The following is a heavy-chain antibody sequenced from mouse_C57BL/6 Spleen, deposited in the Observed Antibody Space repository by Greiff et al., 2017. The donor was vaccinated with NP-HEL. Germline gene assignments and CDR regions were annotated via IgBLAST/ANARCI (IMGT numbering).Heavy chain of an antibody. CDR2: IWTGGGT. J-gene: IGHJ4*01. CDR3: ASPYGSSQYYYAMDY. V-gene: IGHV2-9-1*01. D-gene: IGHD1-1*01. Sequence: VHLVESGPGLVAPSQSLSITCTVSGFSLTSYAISWVRQPPGKGLEWLGVIWTGGGTNYNSALKSRLSISKDNSKSQVFLKMNSLQTDDTARYYCASPYGSSQYYYAMDYWGQGTSVTVSP. CDR1: GFSLTSYA.